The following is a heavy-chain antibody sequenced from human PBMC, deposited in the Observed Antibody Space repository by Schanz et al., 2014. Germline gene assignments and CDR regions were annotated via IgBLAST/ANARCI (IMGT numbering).Heavy chain of an antibody. CDR1: GGTFSSYT. CDR2: ITPSGGST. D-gene: IGHD3-10*01. Sequence: QVQLVQSGTQVKKPGSSVKVSCKASGGTFSSYTISWIRQAPGQGLEWMGIITPSGGSTNYAQKLQGRVTMTRDTSTSTAYMELRNLRSDDTAVYYCARAKRFGDMDVWGQGTTVTVSS. V-gene: IGHV1-46*01. CDR3: ARAKRFGDMDV. J-gene: IGHJ6*02.